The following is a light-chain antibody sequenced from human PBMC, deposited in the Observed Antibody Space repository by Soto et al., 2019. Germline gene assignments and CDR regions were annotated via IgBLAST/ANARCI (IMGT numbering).Light chain of an antibody. Sequence: DIQMTQSPSSVSASVGDRVTITCRASQGIGAWLVWYQQKPGKAPKVLIYAGSTLETGVPSRFSGSGSGTDFTLSINSLQPEDSATYYCQQANSLPFTFGQGTKLEIK. CDR3: QQANSLPFT. CDR1: QGIGAW. V-gene: IGKV1-12*01. CDR2: AGS. J-gene: IGKJ2*01.